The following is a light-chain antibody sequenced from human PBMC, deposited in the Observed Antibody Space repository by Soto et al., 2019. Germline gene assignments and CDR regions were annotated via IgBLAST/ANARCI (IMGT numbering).Light chain of an antibody. Sequence: THFPTTPALSPREKATLSSRASQSVSSNLDWYQQKSGQAHRLLIYGASSRATGIPDRFSGSGSGTDFTLTISRLEPEDFSVYYCHQYGTAPLTFGPGTKVDI. V-gene: IGKV3-20*01. J-gene: IGKJ3*01. CDR3: HQYGTAPLT. CDR1: QSVSSN. CDR2: GAS.